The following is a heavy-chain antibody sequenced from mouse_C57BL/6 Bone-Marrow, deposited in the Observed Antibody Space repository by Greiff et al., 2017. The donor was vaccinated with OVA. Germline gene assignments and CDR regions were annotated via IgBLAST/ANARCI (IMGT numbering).Heavy chain of an antibody. J-gene: IGHJ2*01. CDR2: IDPSDSYT. V-gene: IGHV1-50*01. Sequence: VQLQQPGAELVKPGASVKLSCKASGYTFTSYWMQWVKQRPGQGLEWIGEIDPSDSYTNYNQKFKGKATLTVDQASSTAYMQLSSLTSEDSAVYYCALPVGYYDYFDYWGQGTTLTVSS. CDR1: GYTFTSYW. D-gene: IGHD2-3*01. CDR3: ALPVGYYDYFDY.